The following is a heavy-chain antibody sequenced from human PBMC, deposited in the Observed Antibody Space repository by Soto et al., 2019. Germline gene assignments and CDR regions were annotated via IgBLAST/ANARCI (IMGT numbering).Heavy chain of an antibody. Sequence: EVQLVESGGGLIQPGGSLRLSCAASGFTVSNNYMTWVRQAPGKGLEWVSVIYAGGSKYYADSVKGRCTISRDNSKNTLYLQMNSLRAEDTAMYYCATPYSSGWYSYWGQGTLVTVSS. CDR2: IYAGGSK. D-gene: IGHD6-19*01. J-gene: IGHJ4*02. CDR3: ATPYSSGWYSY. V-gene: IGHV3-53*01. CDR1: GFTVSNNY.